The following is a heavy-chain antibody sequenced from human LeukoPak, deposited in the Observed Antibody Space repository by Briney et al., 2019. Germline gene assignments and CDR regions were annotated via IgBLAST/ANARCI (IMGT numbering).Heavy chain of an antibody. CDR3: ARDPGNYYGSGRPPMDV. CDR2: INPSGGST. Sequence: GASVTVSFTASGYTFTIYYMHWVRQAHGQGLEWMGIINPSGGSTSYAQKFQGRVTMTRDTSTSTVYMELSSLRSEDTAVYYCARDPGNYYGSGRPPMDVWGQGTTVTVSS. D-gene: IGHD3-10*01. J-gene: IGHJ6*02. CDR1: GYTFTIYY. V-gene: IGHV1-46*01.